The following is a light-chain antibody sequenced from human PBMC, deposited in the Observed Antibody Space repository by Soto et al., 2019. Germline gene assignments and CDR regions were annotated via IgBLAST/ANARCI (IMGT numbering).Light chain of an antibody. CDR3: QQYNNWPYT. J-gene: IGKJ2*01. CDR2: GAS. V-gene: IGKV3-15*01. Sequence: EIVMTQSPDTLSVSPGERATLSCRASQSVSSNLAWYQQKPGQAPRLLIFGASTRATGIPARFSGSGSGTECTLTISSLQSEDLAVYHCQQYNNWPYTFGQGTPLAIK. CDR1: QSVSSN.